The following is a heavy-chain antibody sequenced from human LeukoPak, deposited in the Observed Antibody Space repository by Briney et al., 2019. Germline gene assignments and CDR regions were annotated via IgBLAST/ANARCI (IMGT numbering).Heavy chain of an antibody. CDR1: GYSISSGYY. CDR3: ARRIVGATFDY. CDR2: IYHSGNT. Sequence: SETLSLTCAVSGYSISSGYYWGWIRQPPGKGLEWIGNIYHSGNTYYNPSLKSRVTISVDTSKNQFSLKLSSVTAADTALYYCARRIVGATFDYWGRGTLVTVSS. D-gene: IGHD1-26*01. V-gene: IGHV4-38-2*01. J-gene: IGHJ4*02.